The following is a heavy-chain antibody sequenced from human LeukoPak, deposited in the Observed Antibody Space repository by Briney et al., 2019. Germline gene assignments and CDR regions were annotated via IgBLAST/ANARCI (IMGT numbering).Heavy chain of an antibody. J-gene: IGHJ4*02. CDR3: TNSNWYIRN. D-gene: IGHD1/OR15-1a*01. CDR1: GFTFSSYS. Sequence: GGSLRLSCAASGFTFSSYSMHWVCQAPGEGLVWVSRIGTDGSTTGYADSVKGRFTISRDNVKNTVYLQMNSLRVEDTAVYYCTNSNWYIRNWGQGTLVTVSS. CDR2: IGTDGSTT. V-gene: IGHV3-74*01.